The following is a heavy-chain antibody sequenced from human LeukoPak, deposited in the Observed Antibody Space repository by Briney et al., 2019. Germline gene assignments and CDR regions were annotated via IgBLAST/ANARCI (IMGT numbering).Heavy chain of an antibody. J-gene: IGHJ1*01. CDR2: IKQDGSEK. CDR3: ARDYYYDSSGYYYEPEYFQH. D-gene: IGHD3-22*01. Sequence: GGSLRLSCAASGFTFSSYWMSWVRQAPGKGLEWVANIKQDGSEKYYVDSVKGRFTISRDNAKNSLDLQMNSLRAEDTAVYYCARDYYYDSSGYYYEPEYFQHWGQGTLVTVSS. CDR1: GFTFSSYW. V-gene: IGHV3-7*01.